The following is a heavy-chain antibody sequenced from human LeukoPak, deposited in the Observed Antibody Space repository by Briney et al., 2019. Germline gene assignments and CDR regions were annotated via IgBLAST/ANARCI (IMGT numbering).Heavy chain of an antibody. CDR2: IYYSGST. J-gene: IGHJ4*02. CDR3: ARGIEMATIEFDY. V-gene: IGHV4-59*01. Sequence: PSETLSLTCTVSGGSISSYYWGWIRQPPGKGLEWIGYIYYSGSTNYNPSLKSRVTISVDTSKNQFSLKLSSVTAADTAVYYCARGIEMATIEFDYWGQGTLVTVSS. D-gene: IGHD5-24*01. CDR1: GGSISSYY.